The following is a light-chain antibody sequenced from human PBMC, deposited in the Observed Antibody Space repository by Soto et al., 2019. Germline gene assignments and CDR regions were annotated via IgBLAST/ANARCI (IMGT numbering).Light chain of an antibody. CDR1: SSDVGGYNH. CDR3: RSYTTSTTRII. CDR2: EVS. J-gene: IGLJ2*01. V-gene: IGLV2-14*01. Sequence: QSALTQPASVSGSPGQSITISCTGSSSDVGGYNHVSWYQQHPGKAPKLMIYEVSNRPSGVSNRFSGSKSGNTASLTISGLQAEDEADYYCRSYTTSTTRIIFGGGTKVTVL.